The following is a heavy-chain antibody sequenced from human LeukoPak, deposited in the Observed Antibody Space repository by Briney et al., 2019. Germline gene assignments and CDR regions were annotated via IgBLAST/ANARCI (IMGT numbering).Heavy chain of an antibody. CDR3: ARDGRGDYCSGGSCLMFDP. V-gene: IGHV3-30*03. D-gene: IGHD2-15*01. Sequence: GGSLRLSCAASGFTFNNFGMQWVRQTPGKGLEWVTVISCDGGTQYYADSVKGRFTISRDDSKNSLYLQMNSLRAEDTAVYYCARDGRGDYCSGGSCLMFDPGGQGTLVTVSS. CDR2: ISCDGGTQ. CDR1: GFTFNNFG. J-gene: IGHJ5*02.